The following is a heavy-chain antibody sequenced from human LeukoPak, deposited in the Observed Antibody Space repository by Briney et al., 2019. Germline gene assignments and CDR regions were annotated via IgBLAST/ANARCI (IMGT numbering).Heavy chain of an antibody. CDR2: ISGSGGST. CDR1: GFTFSSYA. Sequence: GASLSLSCAASGFTFSSYATSWVRQAPGKGLEWVSAISGSGGSTYYADSVKGRFTISRDNSKNTLYLQMNSLSAEDTAVYYCAKAHYDFWSGYWAFDYWGQGTLVTVSS. D-gene: IGHD3-3*01. J-gene: IGHJ4*02. CDR3: AKAHYDFWSGYWAFDY. V-gene: IGHV3-23*01.